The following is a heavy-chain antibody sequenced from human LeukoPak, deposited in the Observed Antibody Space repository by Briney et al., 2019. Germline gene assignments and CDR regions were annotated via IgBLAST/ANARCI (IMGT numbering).Heavy chain of an antibody. CDR3: ARQDYGDYGLGYFDY. Sequence: ASETLSLTCTVSSGSISGSDYYWCWIRQPPGKGLEWIGSINYGGNTFYDSSLKSRVTISVDTSKNHFSLRLTSVTAADTAVYYCARQDYGDYGLGYFDYWGQGALVTVSS. CDR1: SGSISGSDYY. J-gene: IGHJ4*02. CDR2: INYGGNT. V-gene: IGHV4-39*01. D-gene: IGHD4-17*01.